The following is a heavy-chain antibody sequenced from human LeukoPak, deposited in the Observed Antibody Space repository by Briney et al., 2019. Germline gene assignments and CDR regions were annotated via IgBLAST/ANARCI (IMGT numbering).Heavy chain of an antibody. CDR3: ARSSLEARPIAARANCFDP. D-gene: IGHD6-6*01. Sequence: PSETLSLTCTVSGGSISSGRYYWSWIRQPAGTGLEWIGRIYTSGNTNYNPSLKSRVTISVDMSKSQFSLKLSSVTAADTAVYYCARSSLEARPIAARANCFDPWGQGTLVTVSS. V-gene: IGHV4-61*02. CDR1: GGSISSGRYY. CDR2: IYTSGNT. J-gene: IGHJ5*02.